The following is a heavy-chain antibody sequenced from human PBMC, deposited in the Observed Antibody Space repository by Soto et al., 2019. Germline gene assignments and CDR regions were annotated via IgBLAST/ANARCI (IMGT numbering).Heavy chain of an antibody. CDR1: GGTFSSYA. CDR3: ARSQGSSTSLEIYYYYYYGMDV. J-gene: IGHJ6*02. V-gene: IGHV1-69*01. CDR2: IFPISGTA. Sequence: QVQLVQSGAEVKKPGSSVKVSCKASGGTFSSYAISWVRQAPGQGLEWMGGIFPISGTANYAQKFRGRVTITADESTSTAYMELSSLRSEDTAVYYCARSQGSSTSLEIYYYYYYGMDVWGQGTTVTVSS. D-gene: IGHD2-2*01.